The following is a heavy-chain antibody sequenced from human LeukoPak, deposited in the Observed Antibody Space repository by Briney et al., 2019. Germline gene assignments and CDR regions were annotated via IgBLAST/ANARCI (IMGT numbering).Heavy chain of an antibody. V-gene: IGHV3-64*01. CDR1: GFTFSSYA. J-gene: IGHJ5*02. CDR3: GKDTVTTSGWFDP. CDR2: ISSNGGST. D-gene: IGHD4-17*01. Sequence: PGGSLRLSCAASGFTFSSYALHWVRQAPGKGLEYVSAISSNGGSTYYANSVKGRFTISRDNSKNTLYLQMGSLRAEDTAVYYCGKDTVTTSGWFDPWGQGTLVTVSS.